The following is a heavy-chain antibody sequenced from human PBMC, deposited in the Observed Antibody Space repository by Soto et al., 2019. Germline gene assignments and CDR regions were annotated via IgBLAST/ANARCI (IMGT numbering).Heavy chain of an antibody. Sequence: EVQLVESGGGLVQPGRSLRLSCAASGFTFDDYAMHWVRQAPGKGLEWVSGISWNSGSIGYADSVKGRFTISSDNAKNSLYLQMNSLRAEDTALYYCAKEVGYCSGGSCYSGAGAFDIWGQGTMVTVSS. J-gene: IGHJ3*02. CDR1: GFTFDDYA. CDR2: ISWNSGSI. V-gene: IGHV3-9*01. CDR3: AKEVGYCSGGSCYSGAGAFDI. D-gene: IGHD2-15*01.